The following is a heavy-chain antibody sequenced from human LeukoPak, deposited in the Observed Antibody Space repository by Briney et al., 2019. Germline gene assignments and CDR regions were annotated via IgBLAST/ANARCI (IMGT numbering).Heavy chain of an antibody. CDR1: GFTFSSYT. D-gene: IGHD5-18*01. V-gene: IGHV3-21*01. J-gene: IGHJ6*03. Sequence: GGSLRLSCAVSGFTFSSYTINWVRQAPGKGLEWVSSISSSSSYIYYADSVKGRFTISRDNAKNSLYLQMNSLRAEDTAVYYCARGTAMAPYYYYYYMDVWGKGTTVTVSS. CDR2: ISSSSSYI. CDR3: ARGTAMAPYYYYYYMDV.